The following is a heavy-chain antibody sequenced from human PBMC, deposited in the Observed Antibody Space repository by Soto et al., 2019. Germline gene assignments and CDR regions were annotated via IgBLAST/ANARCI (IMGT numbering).Heavy chain of an antibody. D-gene: IGHD3-10*01. V-gene: IGHV4-31*03. J-gene: IGHJ5*02. Sequence: TLSLPCTVAGGSISSGGSHWSWNCQHHGKGLEWIGYIYYSGSTYYNPSLKSRVTISVDRSKNQFSLKLSSVTAVDTAVYYCARGRVVRGVINWFDPWGQGTLVTVSS. CDR2: IYYSGST. CDR1: GGSISSGGSH. CDR3: ARGRVVRGVINWFDP.